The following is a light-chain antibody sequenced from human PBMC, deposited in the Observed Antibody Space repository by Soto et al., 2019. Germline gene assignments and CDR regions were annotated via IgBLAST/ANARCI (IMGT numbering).Light chain of an antibody. CDR1: QSMNDW. CDR2: DAS. J-gene: IGKJ1*01. V-gene: IGKV1-5*01. Sequence: DIQMTQSPSTLSASVGDRVTITCRASQSMNDWLAWYQQKPGKAPKVLTYDASSLQSGVPSRFSGSGSGTEFTLTIDSLQPDDVATYYCLRYNAFSQTFGQGTKVEI. CDR3: LRYNAFSQT.